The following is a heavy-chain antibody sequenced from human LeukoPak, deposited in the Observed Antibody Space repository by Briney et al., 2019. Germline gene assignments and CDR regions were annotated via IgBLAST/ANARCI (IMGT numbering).Heavy chain of an antibody. J-gene: IGHJ4*02. D-gene: IGHD5-18*01. Sequence: GSSVKVSCKASGGTFSSYAISWVRQAPGQGLEWMGGIIPIFGTANYAQKFQGRVTITADESTSTAYMELSSLRSEDAAVYYCASNAGYSYGYGNDYWGQGTLVTVSS. V-gene: IGHV1-69*01. CDR2: IIPIFGTA. CDR3: ASNAGYSYGYGNDY. CDR1: GGTFSSYA.